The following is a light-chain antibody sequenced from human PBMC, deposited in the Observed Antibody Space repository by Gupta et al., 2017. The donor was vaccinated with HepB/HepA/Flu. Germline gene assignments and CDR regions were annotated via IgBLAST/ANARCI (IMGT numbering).Light chain of an antibody. CDR1: QSISSY. Sequence: DLQLTQSPSSLSASVGDRVTITCQESQSISSYLNWYQQKPGKDPKILIYAASSLQSGVPSRLRGSGSGTEYTLTISSMQPEDFATNYCKQRYSTHARTFGQGTRLEMK. V-gene: IGKV1-39*01. J-gene: IGKJ5*01. CDR3: KQRYSTHART. CDR2: AAS.